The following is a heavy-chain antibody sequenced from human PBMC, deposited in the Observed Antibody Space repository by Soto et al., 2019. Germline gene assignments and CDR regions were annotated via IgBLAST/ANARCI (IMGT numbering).Heavy chain of an antibody. V-gene: IGHV4-34*01. J-gene: IGHJ4*02. CDR3: ARGYPPRGWLAY. D-gene: IGHD6-19*01. CDR2: INHSGST. CDR1: GGSFSGYY. Sequence: PSETLSLTCAVYGGSFSGYYWSWIRQPPGKGLEWIGEINHSGSTNYNPSLKSRVTISVDTSKNQFSLKLSSVTAADTAVYYCARGYPPRGWLAYWGQGTLVTV.